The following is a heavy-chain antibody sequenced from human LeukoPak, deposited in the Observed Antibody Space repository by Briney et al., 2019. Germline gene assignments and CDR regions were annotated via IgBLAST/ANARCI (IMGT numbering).Heavy chain of an antibody. D-gene: IGHD2-15*01. V-gene: IGHV4-39*01. CDR2: IHYSGST. Sequence: SETLSLTCTVSGGSVSTSGFYWGWVRQPPGKGLEWIGIIHYSGSTYYTPSLKSRATISVDTSKNQFSQKLNSVTVADTAVYYCGRHSGVDIVDYWGQGALVTVSS. J-gene: IGHJ4*02. CDR3: GRHSGVDIVDY. CDR1: GGSVSTSGFY.